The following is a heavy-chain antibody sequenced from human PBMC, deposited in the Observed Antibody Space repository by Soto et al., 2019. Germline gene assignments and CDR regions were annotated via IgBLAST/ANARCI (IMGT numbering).Heavy chain of an antibody. CDR1: GFTVSRND. Sequence: QEQLVESGGGVVQPGRSLRLSCAASGFTVSRNDIHWVRQAPGKGLEWVAVISYDGSNKYYADSVKGRFTISRDNSKNTLYLQMNSLRAEDTAMYYCARDLQGYYGSGSSLWGQGTLVTVSS. CDR3: ARDLQGYYGSGSSL. V-gene: IGHV3-30*03. CDR2: ISYDGSNK. J-gene: IGHJ4*02. D-gene: IGHD3-10*01.